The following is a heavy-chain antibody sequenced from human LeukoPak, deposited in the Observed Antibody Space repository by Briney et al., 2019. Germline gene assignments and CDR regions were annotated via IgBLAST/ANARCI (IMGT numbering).Heavy chain of an antibody. D-gene: IGHD6-19*01. J-gene: IGHJ6*02. V-gene: IGHV3-23*01. CDR1: GFTFSSYT. Sequence: GRSLRLSCAASGFTFSSYTMSWVRQAPGKGLEWVSGISESGGGTYYADSVKGRFTISRDNSKNTLYLQINSLRAEDTAIYYCAKVESSGWFTNYYYGMDVWGQGTTVTVSS. CDR3: AKVESSGWFTNYYYGMDV. CDR2: ISESGGGT.